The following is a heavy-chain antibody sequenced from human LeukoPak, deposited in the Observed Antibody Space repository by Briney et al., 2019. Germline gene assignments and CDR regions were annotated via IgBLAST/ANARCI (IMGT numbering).Heavy chain of an antibody. CDR2: ISSNGGST. J-gene: IGHJ4*02. Sequence: GGSLRLSCSASGFTFSSYAMHWVRQAPGKGLEYVSAISSNGGSTYYADSVKGRFTISRDNSKNTLYLQMSSLRAEDTAVYYCVKEGQGQYSYGYLDYWGQGTLVTVSS. D-gene: IGHD5-18*01. V-gene: IGHV3-64D*06. CDR3: VKEGQGQYSYGYLDY. CDR1: GFTFSSYA.